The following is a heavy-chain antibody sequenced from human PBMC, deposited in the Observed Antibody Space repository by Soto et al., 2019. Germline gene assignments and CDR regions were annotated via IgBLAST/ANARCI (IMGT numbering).Heavy chain of an antibody. CDR3: ARVDYPLLYYFDY. D-gene: IGHD5-12*01. V-gene: IGHV1-8*01. CDR1: GYTFTSYD. Sequence: ASVKVSCKASGYTFTSYDINWVRQATGQGLEWMGWMNPNSGNTGYAQKFQGSVTMTRNTSISTAYMELSSLRSEDTAVYYCARVDYPLLYYFDYWGQGTLVTVSS. CDR2: MNPNSGNT. J-gene: IGHJ4*02.